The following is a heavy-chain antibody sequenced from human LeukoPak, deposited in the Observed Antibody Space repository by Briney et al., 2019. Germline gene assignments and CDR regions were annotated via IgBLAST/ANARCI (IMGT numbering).Heavy chain of an antibody. CDR3: AIMHPYYDGSGYWVQ. V-gene: IGHV3-66*01. CDR2: IYSGGST. CDR1: GFIVSRSF. D-gene: IGHD3-22*01. J-gene: IGHJ4*02. Sequence: GGSLRLSCAASGFIVSRSFMSWVRQAPGKGLEWVSVIYSGGSTYYADSVKDRFTISRDNPRNTLYMQMNSLRAEDTALYYCAIMHPYYDGSGYWVQWGQGTLVTVSS.